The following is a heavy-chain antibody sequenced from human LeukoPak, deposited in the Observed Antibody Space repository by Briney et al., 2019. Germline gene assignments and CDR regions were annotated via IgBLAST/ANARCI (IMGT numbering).Heavy chain of an antibody. CDR2: INPNSGGT. CDR3: ARGWELLTAFDI. CDR1: GYTFTGYY. V-gene: IGHV1-2*02. J-gene: IGHJ3*02. D-gene: IGHD1-26*01. Sequence: ASVKVSCKASGYTFTGYYMHWVRQAPGQGLEWMGWINPNSGGTNYAQKFQGRVTMTTDTSTSTAYMELRSLRSDDTAVYYCARGWELLTAFDIWGQGTMVTVSS.